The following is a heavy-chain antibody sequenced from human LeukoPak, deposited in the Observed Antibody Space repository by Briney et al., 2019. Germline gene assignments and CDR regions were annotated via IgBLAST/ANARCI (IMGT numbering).Heavy chain of an antibody. V-gene: IGHV3-48*01. D-gene: IGHD2-21*01. CDR2: ISRGSSII. J-gene: IGHJ6*02. CDR1: GFTFSTYS. Sequence: PGGSLRLSCAASGFTFSTYSMNWVRQAPGKGLEWVSYISRGSSIIFYADSVKGRFTISRDNSKNTLYLQMNSLRAEDTAVYYCARNSDLDVWGQGTTVTVSS. CDR3: ARNSDLDV.